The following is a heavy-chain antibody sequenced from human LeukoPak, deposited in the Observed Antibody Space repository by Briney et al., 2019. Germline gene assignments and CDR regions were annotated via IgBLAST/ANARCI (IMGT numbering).Heavy chain of an antibody. CDR2: INPNSGGT. J-gene: IGHJ5*02. V-gene: IGHV1-2*02. D-gene: IGHD3-10*01. CDR1: GYTFTGYY. Sequence: ASVKVSCKASGYTFTGYYMHWVRQAPGQGLEWMGWINPNSGGTNYAQKFQGRVTMTRDTSISTAYMELSRLRSDDTAVYYCAREGQWYYYGSGSYIPRGPSPPRRFDPWGQGTLVTVSS. CDR3: AREGQWYYYGSGSYIPRGPSPPRRFDP.